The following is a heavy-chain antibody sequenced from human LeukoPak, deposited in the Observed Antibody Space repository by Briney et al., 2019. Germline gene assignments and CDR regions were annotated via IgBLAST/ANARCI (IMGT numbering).Heavy chain of an antibody. V-gene: IGHV3-53*01. Sequence: AGGSLRLSCAASGFTVSSNYMSWVRQAPGKGLEWVSVIYSGGSTYYADSVKGRFTISRDNSKNTLYLQMNSLRAEDTAVYYCARDPTYLDYYGMDVWGQGTTVTVSS. CDR1: GFTVSSNY. CDR3: ARDPTYLDYYGMDV. D-gene: IGHD2-8*01. CDR2: IYSGGST. J-gene: IGHJ6*02.